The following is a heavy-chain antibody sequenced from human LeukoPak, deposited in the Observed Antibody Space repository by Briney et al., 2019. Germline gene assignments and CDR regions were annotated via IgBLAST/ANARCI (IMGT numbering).Heavy chain of an antibody. J-gene: IGHJ4*02. CDR3: ATGSGLLWFGERFDY. Sequence: ASVKVSCKASGYTFTCYYMHWVRQAPGQGLEWMGWINPNSGGTNYAQKFQGRVTMTRDTSISTAYMELSRLRSDDTAVYYCATGSGLLWFGERFDYWGQGTLVTVSS. CDR2: INPNSGGT. D-gene: IGHD3-10*01. CDR1: GYTFTCYY. V-gene: IGHV1-2*02.